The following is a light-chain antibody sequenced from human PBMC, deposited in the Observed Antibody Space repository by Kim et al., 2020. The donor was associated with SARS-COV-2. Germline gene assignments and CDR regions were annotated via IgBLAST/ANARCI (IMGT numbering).Light chain of an antibody. CDR1: KLGDKY. Sequence: PGHTASIACSGDKLGDKYACWYQQKPGQAPVLVIYQDSKRPSGIPERFSGSNSGNTATLTISGTQAMDEADYYCQAWDSSTADVVFGGGTQLTVL. CDR2: QDS. V-gene: IGLV3-1*01. CDR3: QAWDSSTADVV. J-gene: IGLJ2*01.